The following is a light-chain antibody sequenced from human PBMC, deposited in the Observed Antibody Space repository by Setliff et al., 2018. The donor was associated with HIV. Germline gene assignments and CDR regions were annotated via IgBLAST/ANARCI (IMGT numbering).Light chain of an antibody. CDR3: QSYHSNIVV. J-gene: IGLJ2*01. CDR1: SGSIASNY. V-gene: IGLV6-57*01. CDR2: EDN. Sequence: NFMLTQPHSVSESPGKTVTITCTCSSGSIASNYVQWYPQRPGSSPTTVIYEDNQRPSGVPDRFSCSIDSSSNSASLTISGLKTEDEADYYCQSYHSNIVVFGGGTK.